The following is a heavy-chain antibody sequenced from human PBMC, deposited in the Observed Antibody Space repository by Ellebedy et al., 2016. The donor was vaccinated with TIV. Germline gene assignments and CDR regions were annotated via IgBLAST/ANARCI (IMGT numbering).Heavy chain of an antibody. CDR1: GGSISSYY. V-gene: IGHV4-4*07. CDR3: AKSDRAAAATAGTFDI. J-gene: IGHJ3*02. D-gene: IGHD6-25*01. CDR2: VYTGGTN. Sequence: GSLRLSCTVSGGSISSYYWSWIRQPAGKGLEWIGRVYTGGTNIHNPSLNSRVAMSLDTSKNQFSLKLSSVTAADTAVYYCAKSDRAAAATAGTFDIWGQGTRVTVSS.